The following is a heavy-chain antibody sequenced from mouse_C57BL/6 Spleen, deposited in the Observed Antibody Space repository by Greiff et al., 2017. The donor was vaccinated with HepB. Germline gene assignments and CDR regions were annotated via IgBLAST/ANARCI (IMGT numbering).Heavy chain of an antibody. J-gene: IGHJ3*01. D-gene: IGHD2-5*01. CDR2: INPNNGGT. CDR1: GYTFTDYN. CDR3: ARLGAYYNNYGWFAY. Sequence: VQLQQSGPELVKPGASVKIPCKASGYTFTDYNMDWVKQSHGKSLEWIGDINPNNGGTIYNQKFKGKATLTVDKSSSTAYMELRSLTSEDTAVYYCARLGAYYNNYGWFAYWGQGTLVTVSA. V-gene: IGHV1-18*01.